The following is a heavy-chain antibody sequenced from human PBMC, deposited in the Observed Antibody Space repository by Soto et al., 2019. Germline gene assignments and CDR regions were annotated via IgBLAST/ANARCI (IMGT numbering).Heavy chain of an antibody. V-gene: IGHV3-15*01. CDR1: GFPFNDAY. J-gene: IGHJ4*02. Sequence: GGSLRLSCAASGFPFNDAYMSWVRQAPGMGLEWVGRIKSKSDGWTTDYAAPVKGRFTISRVDSKNMLYLQMNSLKAEDTAVYYCATVLKATVEFDYWGQGTLVTVSS. CDR3: ATVLKATVEFDY. CDR2: IKSKSDGWTT. D-gene: IGHD1-1*01.